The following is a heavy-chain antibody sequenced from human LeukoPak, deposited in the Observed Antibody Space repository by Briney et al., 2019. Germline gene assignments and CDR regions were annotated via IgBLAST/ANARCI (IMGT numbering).Heavy chain of an antibody. J-gene: IGHJ6*03. CDR3: ARGYDFWSGYYISNYYYYYMDV. V-gene: IGHV1-2*02. CDR1: GCTFTGYY. Sequence: ASVNVSCKASGCTFTGYYMHWVRQAPGQGLEWMGWINPNSGGTNYAQKFQGRVTMTRDTSISTAYMELSRLRSDDTAVYYCARGYDFWSGYYISNYYYYYMDVWGKGTTVTVSS. CDR2: INPNSGGT. D-gene: IGHD3-3*01.